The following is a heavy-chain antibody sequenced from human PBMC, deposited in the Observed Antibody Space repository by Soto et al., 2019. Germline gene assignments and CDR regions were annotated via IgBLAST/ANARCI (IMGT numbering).Heavy chain of an antibody. CDR1: GGTFSSYA. CDR3: AREGDDGYSSGWYGNAFDI. CDR2: IIPIFGTA. Sequence: SVKVSCKASGGTFSSYAISWVRQAPGQGLEWMGGIIPIFGTANYAQKFQGRVTITADESTSTAYMELSSLRSEDTAVYYCAREGDDGYSSGWYGNAFDIWGQGTMVTV. J-gene: IGHJ3*02. D-gene: IGHD6-19*01. V-gene: IGHV1-69*13.